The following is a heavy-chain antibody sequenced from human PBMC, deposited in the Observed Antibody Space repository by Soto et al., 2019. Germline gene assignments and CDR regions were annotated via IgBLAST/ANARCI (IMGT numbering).Heavy chain of an antibody. Sequence: SETLSLTCTVSGGSISSSSYYWGWIRQPPGKGLEWIGSIYYSGSTYYNPSLKSRVTISVDTSKNQFSLKLSSVTAADTAVYYCARREVRGAFDYGMDVWGQGTTVTVSS. V-gene: IGHV4-39*01. J-gene: IGHJ6*02. CDR1: GGSISSSSYY. D-gene: IGHD3-10*01. CDR2: IYYSGST. CDR3: ARREVRGAFDYGMDV.